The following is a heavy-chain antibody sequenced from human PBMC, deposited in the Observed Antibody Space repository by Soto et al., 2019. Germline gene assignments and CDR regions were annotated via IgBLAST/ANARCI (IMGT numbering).Heavy chain of an antibody. V-gene: IGHV4-59*01. CDR1: GGSISSSY. J-gene: IGHJ4*02. Sequence: PSETLSLTCIVSGGSISSSYWSWIRQPPGKGLEWIGYIWHSGSTNSNPSLKSRVTISVDTSKNQFSLRLSSVTAADTAVYYCARGSGVVYDWSQGTLVTVSS. CDR3: ARGSGVVYD. CDR2: IWHSGST. D-gene: IGHD2-15*01.